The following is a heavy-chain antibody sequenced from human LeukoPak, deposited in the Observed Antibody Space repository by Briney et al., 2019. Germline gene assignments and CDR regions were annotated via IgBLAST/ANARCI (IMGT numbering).Heavy chain of an antibody. CDR2: VFYSGGT. CDR1: GGPIRSYY. J-gene: IGHJ3*01. Sequence: SETLSLTCTVSGGPIRSYYWSWIRQPPGKGLEWIGYVFYSGGTLYNPSLKSRVTISVDTSKTQFSLKLTSVTAADTAVYYCARHITVTYDAFDLWGRGTMVTVSS. CDR3: ARHITVTYDAFDL. D-gene: IGHD6-19*01. V-gene: IGHV4-59*08.